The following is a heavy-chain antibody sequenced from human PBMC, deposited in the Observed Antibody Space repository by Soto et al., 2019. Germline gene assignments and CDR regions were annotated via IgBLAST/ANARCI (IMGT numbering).Heavy chain of an antibody. J-gene: IGHJ4*01. D-gene: IGHD3-22*01. CDR3: ARVLFDYDSSGYYPSLGY. Sequence: ASVKVSCKTSGFPFSSYGFSWVRQAPGQGLEWMGWISAYNGDTNYAQNLQGRVTMTTDTSTSTAYLELRSLRSDDTAVYYCARVLFDYDSSGYYPSLGYWG. CDR2: ISAYNGDT. CDR1: GFPFSSYG. V-gene: IGHV1-18*01.